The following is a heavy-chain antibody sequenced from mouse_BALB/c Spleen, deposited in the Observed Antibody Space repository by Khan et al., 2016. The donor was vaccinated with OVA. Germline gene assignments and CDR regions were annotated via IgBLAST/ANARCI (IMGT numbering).Heavy chain of an antibody. CDR2: ISSGGDYT. V-gene: IGHV5-6*01. CDR1: GFTFSSYS. J-gene: IGHJ3*01. CDR3: ASHLTGSVAY. D-gene: IGHD4-1*01. Sequence: EVELVESGGDLVKPGGSLKLSCAASGFTFSSYSMSWVRQTPDKRLEWVATISSGGDYTYYPDHVKGRFTISRDNAKNTLYLQMSSLKSEDTAMYYCASHLTGSVAYGGQGTLVTVSA.